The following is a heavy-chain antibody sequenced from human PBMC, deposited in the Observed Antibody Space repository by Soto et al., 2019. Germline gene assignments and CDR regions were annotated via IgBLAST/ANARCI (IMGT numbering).Heavy chain of an antibody. CDR3: ARDLLFSPGIAVAGQYYYYGMDV. D-gene: IGHD6-19*01. V-gene: IGHV3-30-3*01. J-gene: IGHJ6*02. Sequence: PGGSLRLSCAASGFTFSSYAMHWVRQAPGKGLEWVAVISYDGSNKYYADSVKGRFTISRDNSKNTLYLQMNSLRAEDTAVYYCARDLLFSPGIAVAGQYYYYGMDVWGQGTTVTVSS. CDR2: ISYDGSNK. CDR1: GFTFSSYA.